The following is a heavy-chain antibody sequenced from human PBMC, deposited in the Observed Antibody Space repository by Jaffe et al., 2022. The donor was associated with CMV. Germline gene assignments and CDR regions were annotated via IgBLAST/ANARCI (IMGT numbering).Heavy chain of an antibody. CDR3: VGNYYDSSGYYYDFDY. V-gene: IGHV4-34*01. CDR1: GGSFSGYY. Sequence: QVQLQQWGAGLLKPSETLSLTCAVYGGSFSGYYWSWIRQPPGKGLEWIGEINHSGSTNYNPSLKSRVTISVDTSKNQFSLKLSSVTAADTAVYYCVGNYYDSSGYYYDFDYWGQGTLVTVSS. CDR2: INHSGST. D-gene: IGHD3-22*01. J-gene: IGHJ4*02.